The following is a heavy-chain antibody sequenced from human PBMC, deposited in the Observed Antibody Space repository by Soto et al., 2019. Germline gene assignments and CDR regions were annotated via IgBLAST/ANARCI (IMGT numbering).Heavy chain of an antibody. CDR2: ISYDGSNK. V-gene: IGHV3-30*18. J-gene: IGHJ5*02. CDR3: AKDLLPTVAGTWFDP. CDR1: GFTFSTYG. D-gene: IGHD6-19*01. Sequence: QVQLVESGGGVVQPGRSLRLSCAASGFTFSTYGIHWVRQAPGKGLEWVAVISYDGSNKYYADSVKGRFTISRDNSKNTLYLQMNSLRAEDTAVYYCAKDLLPTVAGTWFDPWGQGTLVTISS.